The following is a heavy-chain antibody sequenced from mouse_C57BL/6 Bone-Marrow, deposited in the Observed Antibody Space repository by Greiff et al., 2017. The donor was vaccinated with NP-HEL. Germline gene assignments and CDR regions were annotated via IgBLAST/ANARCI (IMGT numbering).Heavy chain of an antibody. D-gene: IGHD3-2*02. CDR2: IYPRSGNT. Sequence: VQGVESGAELARPGASVKLSCKASGYTFTSYGISWVKQRTGQGLEWIGAIYPRSGNTYYNEKFKGKATLTADKSSSTAYMELRSLTSEDSAVYFCAMLRPEYYYAMDYWGQGTSVTVSS. V-gene: IGHV1-81*01. CDR3: AMLRPEYYYAMDY. J-gene: IGHJ4*01. CDR1: GYTFTSYG.